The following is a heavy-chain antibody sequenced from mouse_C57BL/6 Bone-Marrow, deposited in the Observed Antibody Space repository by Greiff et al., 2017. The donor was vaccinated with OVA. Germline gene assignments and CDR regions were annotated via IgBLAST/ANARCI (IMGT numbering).Heavy chain of an antibody. J-gene: IGHJ4*01. Sequence: VQLQQSGPELVKPGDSVKISCKASGYSFTGYFMNWVMQSHGKSLEWIGRINPYNGDTFYNQKFKGKATLTVDKSSSTAHMELRSLTSEDSAVYYCARGPYYYGSRGYAMDYWGQGTSVTVSS. V-gene: IGHV1-20*01. CDR1: GYSFTGYF. CDR3: ARGPYYYGSRGYAMDY. CDR2: INPYNGDT. D-gene: IGHD1-1*01.